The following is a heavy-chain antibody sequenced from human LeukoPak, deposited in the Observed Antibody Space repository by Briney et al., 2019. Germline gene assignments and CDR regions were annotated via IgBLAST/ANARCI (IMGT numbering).Heavy chain of an antibody. D-gene: IGHD3-22*01. CDR3: ASTEGQYYDSSGYYGLGGY. V-gene: IGHV4-61*01. CDR1: GGSVSSGSYY. CDR2: IYYSGST. J-gene: IGHJ4*02. Sequence: SETLSLTCTVSGGSVSSGSYYWSWIRQPPGKGLEWIGYIYYSGSTNYNPSLKSRVTISVDTSKNQFSLKLSSVTAADTAVYYCASTEGQYYDSSGYYGLGGYWGQGTLVTVSS.